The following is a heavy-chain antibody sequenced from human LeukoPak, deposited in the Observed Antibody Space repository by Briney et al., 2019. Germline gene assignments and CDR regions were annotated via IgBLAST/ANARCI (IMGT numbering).Heavy chain of an antibody. CDR1: GGSISSYY. Sequence: SETLSLTCTVSGGSISSYYWSWIRQSPEKGLEWIGYIYYSGSTNYNPSLKSRVTISVDTSKNQFSLKLSSVTAADTAVYYCARGDILTGSPFDYWGQGTLVTVSS. D-gene: IGHD3-9*01. CDR3: ARGDILTGSPFDY. V-gene: IGHV4-59*01. J-gene: IGHJ4*02. CDR2: IYYSGST.